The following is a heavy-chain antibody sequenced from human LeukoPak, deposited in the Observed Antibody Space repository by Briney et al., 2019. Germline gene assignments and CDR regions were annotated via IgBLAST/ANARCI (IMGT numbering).Heavy chain of an antibody. V-gene: IGHV3-30*02. D-gene: IGHD5-24*01. CDR2: IRYDGSNT. Sequence: PGGSLRLSCAASGFTFSSYGMHWVRQAPGKGLEWVAFIRYDGSNTYYADSVKGRFTISRDNSKNTLYLQMNSLRAEEMAVYYCASNRDGKFGYWGQGTLVTVSS. CDR1: GFTFSSYG. J-gene: IGHJ4*02. CDR3: ASNRDGKFGY.